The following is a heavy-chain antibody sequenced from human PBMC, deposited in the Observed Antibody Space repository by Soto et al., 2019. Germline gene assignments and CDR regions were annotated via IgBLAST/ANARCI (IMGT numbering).Heavy chain of an antibody. CDR2: IIPIFNST. CDR1: GSRFSKYV. CDR3: AREGRGKKAGYNGLVSLGY. Sequence: QVQLVQSGAEVKTPGSSLKVSCKVSGSRFSKYVIPWVRQAPGHGLEWLGRIIPIFNSTKYAQSFQGRLTITADKSTSTASRELSSLRSDDTAVYYCAREGRGKKAGYNGLVSLGYWGQGTLVTVSS. V-gene: IGHV1-69*06. D-gene: IGHD2-2*02. J-gene: IGHJ4*02.